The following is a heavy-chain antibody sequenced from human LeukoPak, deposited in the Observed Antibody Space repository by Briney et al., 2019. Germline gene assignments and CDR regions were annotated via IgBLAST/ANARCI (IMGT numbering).Heavy chain of an antibody. V-gene: IGHV3-7*01. CDR1: GFPFSSYW. CDR3: ARDSGYNAFDI. J-gene: IGHJ3*02. CDR2: ISHDGSEK. Sequence: QPGGSLRLSCAASGFPFSSYWLSWFRQPPGKGLEWVAHISHDGSEKHYVDSVKGRFTISRDNAKNSLFLQMNSLRAEDTAVFYCARDSGYNAFDIWGQGTMVTVSS. D-gene: IGHD5-12*01.